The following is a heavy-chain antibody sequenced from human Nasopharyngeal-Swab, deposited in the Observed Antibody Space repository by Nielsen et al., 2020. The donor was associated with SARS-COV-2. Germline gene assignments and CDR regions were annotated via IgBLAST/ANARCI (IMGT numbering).Heavy chain of an antibody. J-gene: IGHJ4*02. CDR2: ISYDGSNK. CDR1: GFTFRSYA. V-gene: IGHV3-30-3*01. D-gene: IGHD6-19*01. Sequence: GGSLRLSCEASGFTFRSYAMHWVRQAPGKGLEWVAVISYDGSNKYYADSVKGRFTISRDNSKNTLYLQMNSLRAEDTAVYYCAREDPIAVAGNLDYWGQGTLVTVSS. CDR3: AREDPIAVAGNLDY.